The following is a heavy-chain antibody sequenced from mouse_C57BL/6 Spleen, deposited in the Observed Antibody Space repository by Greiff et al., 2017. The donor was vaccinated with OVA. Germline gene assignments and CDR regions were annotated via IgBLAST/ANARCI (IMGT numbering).Heavy chain of an antibody. V-gene: IGHV1-55*01. CDR2: IYPGSGST. CDR1: GYTFTSYW. J-gene: IGHJ4*01. D-gene: IGHD3-2*02. Sequence: VQLQQPGAELVKPGASVKMSCKASGYTFTSYWITWVKQRPGQGLEWIGDIYPGSGSTNYNEKFKSKATLTVDTSSSTAYMQLSGLTSEDSAVYYCARKGTAQARYYAMDYWGQGTSVTVSS. CDR3: ARKGTAQARYYAMDY.